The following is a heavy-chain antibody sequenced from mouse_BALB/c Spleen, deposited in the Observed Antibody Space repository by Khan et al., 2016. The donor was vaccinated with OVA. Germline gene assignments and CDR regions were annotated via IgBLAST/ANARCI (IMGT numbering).Heavy chain of an antibody. Sequence: QVQLQQSGAELARPGASVKMSCKASGYTFTSYTMHWVKQRPGQGLDWIGYINPSSGYTNYNQKFKDKATLTADKSSSTAYMQLSSLTSEDSAVYYCAREGAYYRSDGWFAYWGQGTLVTVSA. D-gene: IGHD2-14*01. J-gene: IGHJ3*01. V-gene: IGHV1-4*01. CDR2: INPSSGYT. CDR1: GYTFTSYT. CDR3: AREGAYYRSDGWFAY.